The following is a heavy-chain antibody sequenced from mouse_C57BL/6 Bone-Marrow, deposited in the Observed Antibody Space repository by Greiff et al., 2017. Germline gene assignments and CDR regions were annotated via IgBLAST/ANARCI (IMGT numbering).Heavy chain of an antibody. CDR3: ARDHRLFLYAMDY. V-gene: IGHV5-4*01. D-gene: IGHD1-1*02. CDR2: ISDGGSYT. Sequence: EVKLMESGGGLVKPGGSLKLSCAASGFTFSSYAMSWVRQTPEKRLEWVATISDGGSYTYYPDNVKGRFTISRDNAKNNLYLQMSHLKSEDTAMYYCARDHRLFLYAMDYWGQGTSVTVSS. J-gene: IGHJ4*01. CDR1: GFTFSSYA.